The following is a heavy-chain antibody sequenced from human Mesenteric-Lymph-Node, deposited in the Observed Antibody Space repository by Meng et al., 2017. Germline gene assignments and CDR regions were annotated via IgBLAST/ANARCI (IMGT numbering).Heavy chain of an antibody. D-gene: IGHD1-7*01. J-gene: IGHJ4*02. CDR1: GFTVSSNY. Sequence: EVQLVESGGGLVHLGWSLRLSCAASGFTVSSNYMSWVRQAPGKGLEWVSVIYSGGSTYYADSVKGRFTISRDNSKNTLYLQMNSLRAEDTAVYYCARAEWNYATYWGQGTLVTVSS. V-gene: IGHV3-66*01. CDR2: IYSGGST. CDR3: ARAEWNYATY.